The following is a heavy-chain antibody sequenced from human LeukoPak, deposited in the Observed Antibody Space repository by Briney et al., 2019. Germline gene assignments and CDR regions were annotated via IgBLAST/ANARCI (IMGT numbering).Heavy chain of an antibody. CDR1: GASISGGGYH. Sequence: SETLSLTCTVAGASISGGGYHWSWIRQFPGKGPEWIGYIYHSGSTYYNPSLKSRIAISVDTSKNQFSLKLTSVTAADTAVYYCARGTDSSGWYTCGMDVWGQGTTVTVSS. J-gene: IGHJ6*02. CDR3: ARGTDSSGWYTCGMDV. V-gene: IGHV4-31*03. D-gene: IGHD6-19*01. CDR2: IYHSGST.